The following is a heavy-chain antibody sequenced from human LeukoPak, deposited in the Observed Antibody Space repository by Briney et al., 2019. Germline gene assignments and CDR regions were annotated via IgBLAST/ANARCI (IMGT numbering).Heavy chain of an antibody. CDR3: ARVASSIPQRNWFDP. D-gene: IGHD3-3*02. J-gene: IGHJ5*02. Sequence: SVKVSCKASGYTFTSYGISWVRQAPGQGLEWMGGIIPIFGTANYAQKFQGRVTITADESTSTAYMELSSLRSEDTAVYYCARVASSIPQRNWFDPWGQGTLVTVSS. CDR1: GYTFTSYG. CDR2: IIPIFGTA. V-gene: IGHV1-69*13.